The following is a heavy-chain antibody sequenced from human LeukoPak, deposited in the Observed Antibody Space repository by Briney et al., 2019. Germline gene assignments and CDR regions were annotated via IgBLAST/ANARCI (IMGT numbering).Heavy chain of an antibody. Sequence: ASVKVSCKASGYTFTGYYMHWVRQAPGQGLEWMGRINPNSGGTNYAQKFQGRATMTRDTSISTAYMELSRLRSDDTAVYYCARVAYDFWSGPYNWFDPWGQGTLVTVSS. D-gene: IGHD3-3*01. CDR3: ARVAYDFWSGPYNWFDP. CDR1: GYTFTGYY. V-gene: IGHV1-2*06. CDR2: INPNSGGT. J-gene: IGHJ5*02.